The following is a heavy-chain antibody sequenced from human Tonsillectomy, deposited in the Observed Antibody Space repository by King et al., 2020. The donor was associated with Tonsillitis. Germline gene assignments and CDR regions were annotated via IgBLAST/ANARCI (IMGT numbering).Heavy chain of an antibody. CDR1: GFTFSSYG. J-gene: IGHJ4*02. CDR3: AKERSFRRPGNNYPGIFDY. Sequence: VQLVESGGGVVQPGRSLRLSCAASGFTFSSYGMHWVRQAPGKGLEWVAVISYDGSNEYYAESVMGRFTISRDNSKNTVYLQMNSLRAEDTAVYYCAKERSFRRPGNNYPGIFDYWGQGTLVTVSS. V-gene: IGHV3-30*18. D-gene: IGHD5-24*01. CDR2: ISYDGSNE.